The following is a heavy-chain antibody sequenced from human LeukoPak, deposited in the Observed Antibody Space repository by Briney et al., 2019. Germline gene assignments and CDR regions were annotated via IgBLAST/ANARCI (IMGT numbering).Heavy chain of an antibody. CDR2: ISGSGGST. CDR3: AKVNQMVVAAHFDY. V-gene: IGHV3-23*01. J-gene: IGHJ4*02. D-gene: IGHD2-15*01. CDR1: GFSVSNNY. Sequence: GGSLRLSCVVSGFSVSNNYVSWVRQAPGKGLEWVSAISGSGGSTYYADSVKGRFTISRDNSKNTLYLQMNSLRAEDTAVYYCAKVNQMVVAAHFDYWGQGTLVTVSS.